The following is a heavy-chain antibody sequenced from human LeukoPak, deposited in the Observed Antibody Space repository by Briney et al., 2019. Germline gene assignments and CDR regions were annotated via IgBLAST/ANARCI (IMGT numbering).Heavy chain of an antibody. J-gene: IGHJ4*02. Sequence: PSETLSLTCTVSGGSISSSSYYWGWIRQPPGKGLEWIGSIYYSGSTYYNPSLKSRVTISVDTSKNQFSLKLSSVTAADTAVYYCATENRHGGNPDYWGQGTLVTVSS. CDR2: IYYSGST. CDR3: ATENRHGGNPDY. V-gene: IGHV4-39*07. D-gene: IGHD4-23*01. CDR1: GGSISSSSYY.